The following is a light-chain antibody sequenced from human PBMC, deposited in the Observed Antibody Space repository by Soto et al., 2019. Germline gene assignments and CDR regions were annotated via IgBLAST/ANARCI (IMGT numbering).Light chain of an antibody. J-gene: IGKJ4*01. Sequence: EIVLTQSPDTLSVSPGERATLSCRASQSISRTLAWYQQKSGQPPRLLIYDASTRAPGFPAGFSGSGSGTEFTLTISGRQSEDFAVYYCQQYNNWPLTFGGGTTVEIK. CDR3: QQYNNWPLT. CDR2: DAS. V-gene: IGKV3D-15*01. CDR1: QSISRT.